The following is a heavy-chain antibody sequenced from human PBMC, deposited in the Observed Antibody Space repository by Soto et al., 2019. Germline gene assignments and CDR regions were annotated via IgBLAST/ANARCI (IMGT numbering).Heavy chain of an antibody. V-gene: IGHV4-34*01. CDR3: ARVRDWFDP. Sequence: SETKSLSRSVSGRSFSGYYGNWIRQPQGKGLEWIGEIDHSGYTNYNPSLKSRVTISVDTSKNQFSLRLTSVTAADTAVYYCARVRDWFDPWGQGTLVTVSS. CDR1: GRSFSGYY. CDR2: IDHSGYT. D-gene: IGHD3-3*01. J-gene: IGHJ5*02.